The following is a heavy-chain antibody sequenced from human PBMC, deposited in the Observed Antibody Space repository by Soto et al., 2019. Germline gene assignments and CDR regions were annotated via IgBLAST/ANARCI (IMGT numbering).Heavy chain of an antibody. V-gene: IGHV4-59*01. CDR2: IYYIGST. D-gene: IGHD4-17*01. CDR1: GCSISSYY. J-gene: IGHJ6*02. CDR3: ARRTVPTVYYYGMDV. Sequence: SETLSLTCTVSGCSISSYYWTWIRQPPGKGLEWIGYIYYIGSTYYNPSLKVGVTISVDTSKNQFSLRLNSVTAADTAVYYCARRTVPTVYYYGMDVWGQGTTVTVSS.